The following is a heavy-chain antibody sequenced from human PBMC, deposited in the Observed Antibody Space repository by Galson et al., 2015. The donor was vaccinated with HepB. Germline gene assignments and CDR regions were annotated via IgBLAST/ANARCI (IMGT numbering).Heavy chain of an antibody. CDR1: GFTFSSYG. Sequence: SLKLSCAASGFTFSSYGMHWVRQAPGKGLEWVAFIRYDGSKKYYADSVKGRFTISRDNSKNTLYLQMNSLRAEDTAVYYCARQRYYDSTGYFDYWGQGALVTVSS. J-gene: IGHJ4*02. CDR2: IRYDGSKK. D-gene: IGHD3-22*01. V-gene: IGHV3-30*02. CDR3: ARQRYYDSTGYFDY.